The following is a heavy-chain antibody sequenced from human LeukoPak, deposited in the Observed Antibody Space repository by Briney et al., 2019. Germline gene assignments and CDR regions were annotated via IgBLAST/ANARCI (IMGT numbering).Heavy chain of an antibody. CDR1: GFTFSNHW. V-gene: IGHV3-7*01. J-gene: IGHJ5*02. Sequence: GGSLRLSCAASGFTFSNHWMSWVRQAPGKGLEWVAYIKKTGSETYYVDSVKGRFTITRDNARNSVFLQMNSLRAEDTAVYYCARRGFAKYWFDPWGQGTLVTVSS. CDR2: IKKTGSET. D-gene: IGHD3-10*01. CDR3: ARRGFAKYWFDP.